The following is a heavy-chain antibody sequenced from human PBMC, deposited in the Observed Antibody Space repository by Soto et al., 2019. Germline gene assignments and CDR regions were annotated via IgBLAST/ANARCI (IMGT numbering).Heavy chain of an antibody. J-gene: IGHJ6*02. CDR3: ARDIMGTNYYYYGMDV. CDR2: MYYSGST. D-gene: IGHD2-8*01. CDR1: GGSISGYY. V-gene: IGHV4-59*01. Sequence: SETLSLTCTVSGGSISGYYWSWIRQPPGKGLEWIGYMYYSGSTNYNPSLKSRVTISVDTSKNQFSLKLSSVTAADTAVYYCARDIMGTNYYYYGMDVWGQGTTVTVSS.